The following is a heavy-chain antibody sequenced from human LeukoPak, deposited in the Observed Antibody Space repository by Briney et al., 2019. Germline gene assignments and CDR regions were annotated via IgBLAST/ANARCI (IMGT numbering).Heavy chain of an antibody. V-gene: IGHV3-48*04. Sequence: GGSLRLSCETSGVIFSSLSLNWVRQPPGKGLEWLSYISASSRTTYYADSVKGRFIASRDNAKNSLFLQMDSLRADDTALYYCASQSSGSSTRAPDFWGQGTVVTVSS. CDR2: ISASSRTT. J-gene: IGHJ4*02. CDR1: GVIFSSLS. CDR3: ASQSSGSSTRAPDF. D-gene: IGHD1-26*01.